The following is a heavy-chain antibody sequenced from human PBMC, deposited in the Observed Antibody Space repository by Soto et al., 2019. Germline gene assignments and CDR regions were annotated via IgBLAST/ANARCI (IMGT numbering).Heavy chain of an antibody. CDR1: GFTFSSYA. CDR3: ARVVDYYDY. J-gene: IGHJ4*02. V-gene: IGHV3-23*01. D-gene: IGHD2-15*01. Sequence: GGSLRLSCAASGFTFSSYAMSWVRQAPGKGLEWVSAISGSGGSTYYADSVKGRFTISRDNAKNSLYLQMNSLRAEDTAVYYCARVVDYYDYWGQGTLVTVSS. CDR2: ISGSGGST.